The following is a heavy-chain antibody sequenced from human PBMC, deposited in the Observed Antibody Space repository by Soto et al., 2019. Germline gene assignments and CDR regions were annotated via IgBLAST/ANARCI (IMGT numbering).Heavy chain of an antibody. CDR3: ASSNMVATFDY. Sequence: QVQLQESGPGLLKPSPTLSLTCTVSGGSISSGVYYWSWIRHHPGKGLEWIGYIYYSGSTYYNPSLNRRVTISVDTSKHQVSLMLSSVPAADTAVEYCASSNMVATFDYWVQGTLVTVSS. V-gene: IGHV4-31*03. CDR2: IYYSGST. CDR1: GGSISSGVYY. D-gene: IGHD5-12*01. J-gene: IGHJ4*02.